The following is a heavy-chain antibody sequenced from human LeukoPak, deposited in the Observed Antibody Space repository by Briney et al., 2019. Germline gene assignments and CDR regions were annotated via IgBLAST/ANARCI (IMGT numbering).Heavy chain of an antibody. J-gene: IGHJ3*02. V-gene: IGHV3-23*01. CDR2: ISGSGGST. D-gene: IGHD1-26*01. Sequence: PGGSLRLSCGASGFSFSSYAMTWVRQAPGKGLEWVSGISGSGGSTSYADSVKGRFTISRDNSKNTLYLQMNSLRAEDTAVYYCAKYSGSYFLSDAFDIWGQGTMVTVSS. CDR3: AKYSGSYFLSDAFDI. CDR1: GFSFSSYA.